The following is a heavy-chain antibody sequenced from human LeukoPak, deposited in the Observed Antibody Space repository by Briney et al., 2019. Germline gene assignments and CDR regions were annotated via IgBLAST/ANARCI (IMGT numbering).Heavy chain of an antibody. D-gene: IGHD3-10*01. CDR2: ISGSGGST. Sequence: PGGSLRLSCAASGFTLSSYAMSWLRQAPGKGLEWVSAISGSGGSTYYADSVKGRFTISRGNSKNTLYLQMNSLRAEDAAVYYCASPPGSAGYWGQGTLVTVSS. CDR1: GFTLSSYA. J-gene: IGHJ4*02. V-gene: IGHV3-23*01. CDR3: ASPPGSAGY.